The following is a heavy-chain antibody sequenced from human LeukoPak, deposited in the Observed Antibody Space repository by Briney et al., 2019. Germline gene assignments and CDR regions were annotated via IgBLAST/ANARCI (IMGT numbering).Heavy chain of an antibody. J-gene: IGHJ4*02. CDR3: ARGVILGGYYLDY. D-gene: IGHD2-15*01. CDR1: GFSFNMHG. V-gene: IGHV3-33*01. Sequence: QPGGSLPLSCAASGFSFNMHGMHWVRQAPGKGLEWVALIWYDGSNENYADSVKGRFTISRDNSKNTLYLQMNSLRADDTAVYYCARGVILGGYYLDYWGQGTLVTVSS. CDR2: IWYDGSNE.